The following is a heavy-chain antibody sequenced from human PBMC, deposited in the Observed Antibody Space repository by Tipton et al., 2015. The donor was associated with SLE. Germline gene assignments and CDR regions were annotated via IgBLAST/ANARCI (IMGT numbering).Heavy chain of an antibody. J-gene: IGHJ6*02. CDR3: ATAAENKGYYYGMDV. CDR2: IYYSGST. Sequence: TLSLTCTVSGGSISSHYWSWIRQPPGKGLEWIGYIYYSGSTNYNPSLKSRVTISVDTSKNQFSLKLSSVTAADTAVYYCATAAENKGYYYGMDVWGQGTTVTVSS. CDR1: GGSISSHY. V-gene: IGHV4-59*11.